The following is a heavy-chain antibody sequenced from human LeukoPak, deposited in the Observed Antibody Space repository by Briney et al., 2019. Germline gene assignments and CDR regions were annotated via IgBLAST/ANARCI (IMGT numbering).Heavy chain of an antibody. D-gene: IGHD6-19*01. Sequence: ASVKVSCKASGYTFKHYGISWVRQAPGQGLEWMRWISTYNGDTKHAQKVQGRLTLTADASTDTAYMELRGLTSDDTAVYYCARDPSNTSGWYIWFDFWGQGTLVTVSS. CDR3: ARDPSNTSGWYIWFDF. J-gene: IGHJ5*01. CDR2: ISTYNGDT. CDR1: GYTFKHYG. V-gene: IGHV1-18*04.